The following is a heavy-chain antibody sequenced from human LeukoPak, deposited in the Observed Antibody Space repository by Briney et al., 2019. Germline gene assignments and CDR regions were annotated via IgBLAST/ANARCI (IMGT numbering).Heavy chain of an antibody. Sequence: PSETLSLTCTVSGDSVNSYYWSWIRQPPGKGLEWIGYIYYSGSTNYNPSLKSRVTISVDTSKNQFSLKLSSVTAADTAAYYCARLRGDLTIFGVALGYFDYWGQGTLVTVSS. D-gene: IGHD3-3*01. J-gene: IGHJ4*02. CDR1: GDSVNSYY. V-gene: IGHV4-59*08. CDR2: IYYSGST. CDR3: ARLRGDLTIFGVALGYFDY.